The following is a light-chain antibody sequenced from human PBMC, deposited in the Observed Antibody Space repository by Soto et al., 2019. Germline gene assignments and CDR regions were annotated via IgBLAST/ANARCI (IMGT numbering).Light chain of an antibody. CDR2: RAS. J-gene: IGKJ2*01. CDR3: QQYDNLPSYT. CDR1: QDISNY. V-gene: IGKV1-33*01. Sequence: DIQMSQSPSSLSASVGDRVTITCQASQDISNYLNWYQHKPGKAPKLLIFRASNLETGVPSRFSGGGSGTHFTSTISSLQPEDIATYYCQQYDNLPSYTFGPGTKLEIK.